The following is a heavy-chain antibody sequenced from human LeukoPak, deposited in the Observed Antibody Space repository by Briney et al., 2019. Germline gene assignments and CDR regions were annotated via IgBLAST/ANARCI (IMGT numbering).Heavy chain of an antibody. V-gene: IGHV3-9*01. CDR1: GFTFDDYA. CDR2: ISWNSGSI. CDR3: AKTYYYDSSGYPSGLFDY. J-gene: IGHJ4*02. D-gene: IGHD3-22*01. Sequence: GGSLRLSCAASGFTFDDYAMHWVRQAPGKGLEWVSGISWNSGSIGYADSVKGRFTISRDTAKNSLYLQMNSLRAEDTALYYCAKTYYYDSSGYPSGLFDYWGQGTLVTVSS.